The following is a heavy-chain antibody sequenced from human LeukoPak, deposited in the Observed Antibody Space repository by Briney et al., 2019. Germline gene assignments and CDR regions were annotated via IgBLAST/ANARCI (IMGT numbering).Heavy chain of an antibody. CDR1: GYTFTYYG. CDR2: ISTYNGYT. V-gene: IGHV1-18*01. D-gene: IGHD3-22*01. Sequence: ASVKVSCKASGYTFTYYGISWVRQAPGQGLEWMGWISTYNGYTKYAHKFQGRVTMTTDTSSSTAYMELRSLRSDDTAVYYCARDRSPRHYYDSSDYHGPADYWGQGALVTVSS. J-gene: IGHJ4*02. CDR3: ARDRSPRHYYDSSDYHGPADY.